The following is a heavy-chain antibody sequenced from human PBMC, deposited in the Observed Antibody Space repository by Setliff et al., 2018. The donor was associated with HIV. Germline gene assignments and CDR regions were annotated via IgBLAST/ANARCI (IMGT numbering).Heavy chain of an antibody. Sequence: SETLSLTCTVSGGSINSYYWSWIRQPPGKGLEWIGYIYTTGSTNYNPSLKGRVTVSVDTAKNQFSLRLSSVTAADTAVYYCARHPPHDSTWPYYYYGMDVWGQGTKVTVSS. J-gene: IGHJ6*02. CDR2: IYTTGST. CDR1: GGSINSYY. CDR3: ARHPPHDSTWPYYYYGMDV. V-gene: IGHV4-4*09. D-gene: IGHD6-13*01.